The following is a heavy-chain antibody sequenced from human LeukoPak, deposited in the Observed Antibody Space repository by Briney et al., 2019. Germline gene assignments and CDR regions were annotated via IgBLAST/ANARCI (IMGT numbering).Heavy chain of an antibody. CDR3: SRGSYYYYMDV. CDR1: GGSISSYY. J-gene: IGHJ6*03. D-gene: IGHD3-10*01. V-gene: IGHV4-59*01. CDR2: IYYSGST. Sequence: SETLSLTCTVSGGSISSYYWSWIRQPPGKGLEWIGYIYYSGSTNYNPSLKSRVTISVDTSKNQFSLKLSSVTAADTAVYFCSRGSYYYYMDVWGKGTTVTVSS.